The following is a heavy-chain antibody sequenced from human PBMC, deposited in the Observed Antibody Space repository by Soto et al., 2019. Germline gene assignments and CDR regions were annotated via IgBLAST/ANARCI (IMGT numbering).Heavy chain of an antibody. D-gene: IGHD3-10*01. CDR2: ISYDGSNK. CDR3: AKVGLLWFGELSFYYYYGMDV. J-gene: IGHJ6*02. Sequence: GGSLRLSCAASGFTFSSYGMHWVRQAPGKGLEWVAVISYDGSNKYYADSVKGRFTISRDNSKNTLYLQMNSLRAEDTAVYYCAKVGLLWFGELSFYYYYGMDVWGQGTTVTVSS. CDR1: GFTFSSYG. V-gene: IGHV3-30*18.